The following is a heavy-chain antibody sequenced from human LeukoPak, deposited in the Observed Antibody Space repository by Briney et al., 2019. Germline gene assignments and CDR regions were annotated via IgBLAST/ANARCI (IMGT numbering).Heavy chain of an antibody. CDR1: GGSISSYH. V-gene: IGHV4-34*01. CDR2: INHSGST. CDR3: ARVSRPWNPMTTVVTCRAYYFDY. J-gene: IGHJ4*02. D-gene: IGHD4-23*01. Sequence: SETLSLTCTVFGGSISSYHWSWLRQPPGKGLEWIGEINHSGSTNYNPSLKSRVTISVDTSKNQFSLKLSSVTAADTAVYYCARVSRPWNPMTTVVTCRAYYFDYWGQGTLVTVSS.